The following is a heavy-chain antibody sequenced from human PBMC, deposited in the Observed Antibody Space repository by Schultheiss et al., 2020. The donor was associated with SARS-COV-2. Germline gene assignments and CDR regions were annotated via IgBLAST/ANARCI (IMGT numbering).Heavy chain of an antibody. CDR3: ARTYNWFDP. CDR1: GGSISSYY. CDR2: IYYSGST. J-gene: IGHJ5*02. V-gene: IGHV4-59*08. Sequence: SQTLSLTCTVSGGSISSYYWSWIRQPPGKGLEWIGYIYYSGSTNYNPSLKSRVTISVDTSKNQFSLKLSSVTAADTAVYYCARTYNWFDPWGQGTLVTVSS.